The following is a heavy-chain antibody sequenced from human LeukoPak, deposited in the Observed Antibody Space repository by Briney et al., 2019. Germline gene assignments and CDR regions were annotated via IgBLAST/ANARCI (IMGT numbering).Heavy chain of an antibody. Sequence: GGSLRLSCAASGFTFDDYGMSWVRQAPGKGLEWVSGISGSGGSTYYADSVKGRFTISRDNSKNTLYLQMNSLRAEDTAVYYCAKASAMIVVVSKHFDYWGQGTLVTVSS. CDR1: GFTFDDYG. J-gene: IGHJ4*02. V-gene: IGHV3-23*01. CDR3: AKASAMIVVVSKHFDY. D-gene: IGHD3-22*01. CDR2: ISGSGGST.